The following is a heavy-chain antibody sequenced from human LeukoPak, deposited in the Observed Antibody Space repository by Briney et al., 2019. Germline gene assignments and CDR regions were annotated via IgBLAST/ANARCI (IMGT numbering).Heavy chain of an antibody. J-gene: IGHJ4*02. CDR3: AIVTAGFDY. CDR1: GGTFSSYG. D-gene: IGHD3-9*01. CDR2: ISGSGGST. V-gene: IGHV3-23*01. Sequence: ASVKVSCKASGGTFSSYGMSWVRQAPGKGLEWVSAISGSGGSTYYADSVKGRFTISRDNSKNTLYLQMNSLRAEDTAVYYCAIVTAGFDYWGQGTLVTVSS.